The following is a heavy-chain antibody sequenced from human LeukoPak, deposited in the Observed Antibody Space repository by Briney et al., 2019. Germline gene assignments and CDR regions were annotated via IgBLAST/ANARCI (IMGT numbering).Heavy chain of an antibody. Sequence: GGSLRLSCAASGFTFGSYSVNWVRQAPGKGLEWISYISSGSRTIYYAGSVEGRFTVSRDNAKNSLYLQMRSLGAEDTAVYYCARESITGHRDFDYWGQGTLVTVSS. CDR3: ARESITGHRDFDY. CDR1: GFTFGSYS. D-gene: IGHD1-20*01. V-gene: IGHV3-48*01. J-gene: IGHJ4*02. CDR2: ISSGSRTI.